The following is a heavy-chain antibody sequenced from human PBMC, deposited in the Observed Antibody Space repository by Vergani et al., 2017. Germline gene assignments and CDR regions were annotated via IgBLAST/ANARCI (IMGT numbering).Heavy chain of an antibody. J-gene: IGHJ6*02. Sequence: EVQLVQSGAEVKKPGESLRISCKGSGYSFTSYWISWVRQMPGKGLEWMGIIYPGDSDTRYSPSFQGQVTISADKSISTAYLQWSSLKASDTAMYYCARRGYSYGPPDYYYGMDVWGQGTTVTVSS. CDR2: IYPGDSDT. CDR1: GYSFTSYW. D-gene: IGHD5-18*01. CDR3: ARRGYSYGPPDYYYGMDV. V-gene: IGHV5-51*01.